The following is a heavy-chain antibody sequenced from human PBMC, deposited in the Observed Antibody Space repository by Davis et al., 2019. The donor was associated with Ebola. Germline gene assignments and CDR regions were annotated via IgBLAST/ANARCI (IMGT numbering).Heavy chain of an antibody. J-gene: IGHJ6*02. CDR3: ARDLYRGGDSPAMDV. D-gene: IGHD1-26*01. V-gene: IGHV3-33*08. CDR1: GFTFSSYA. CDR2: IWYDGSNK. Sequence: GESPKISCAASGFTFSSYAMHWVRQAPGKGLEWVAVIWYDGSNKYYADSVKGRFTISRDNSKNTLYLQMNSLRAEDTAVYYCARDLYRGGDSPAMDVWGQGTTVTVSS.